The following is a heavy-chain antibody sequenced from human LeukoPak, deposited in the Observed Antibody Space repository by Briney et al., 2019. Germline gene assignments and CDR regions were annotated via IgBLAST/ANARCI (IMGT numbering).Heavy chain of an antibody. CDR1: GFTFDDYT. D-gene: IGHD3-3*01. Sequence: GGSLRLSCAASGFTFDDYTMHWVRQAPGKGLEWVSLISWDGGSTYYADSVKGRFTISRDNSKNSLYLQMNSLRAEDTAVYYCAREGQGRRITIFGVVIRYYMDVWGKGTTVTVSS. CDR3: AREGQGRRITIFGVVIRYYMDV. CDR2: ISWDGGST. V-gene: IGHV3-43*01. J-gene: IGHJ6*03.